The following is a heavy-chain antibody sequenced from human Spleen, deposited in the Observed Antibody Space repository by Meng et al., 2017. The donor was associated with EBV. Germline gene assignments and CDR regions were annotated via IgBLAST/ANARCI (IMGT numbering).Heavy chain of an antibody. V-gene: IGHV1-69*06. D-gene: IGHD6-19*01. J-gene: IGHJ5*02. CDR1: GGSFSDQT. Sequence: VQSGTEVKKPGSSMKVSCKASGGSFSDQTISWVRQAPGQGPEWMAGITPIFGTTNYAQKFQDRVTIYADTSMATLSLELINLRPDDTAVYYCASLTEYSSGSTSWGQGTLVTVSS. CDR3: ASLTEYSSGSTS. CDR2: ITPIFGTT.